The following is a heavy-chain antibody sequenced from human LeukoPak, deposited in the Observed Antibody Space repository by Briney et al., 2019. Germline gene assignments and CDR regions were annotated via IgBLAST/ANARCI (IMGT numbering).Heavy chain of an antibody. CDR3: ARDFGLTGKVDY. D-gene: IGHD1-20*01. CDR1: GFTFSRYA. V-gene: IGHV3-64*01. Sequence: PGGSLRLSCAASGFTFSRYAMHWVRQAPGKGLESVSAISSNGGSTYYANSVKGRFTIFRDNSKNTLYLQMGSLRAEDLAVYYCARDFGLTGKVDYWGQGTLVTVSS. J-gene: IGHJ4*02. CDR2: ISSNGGST.